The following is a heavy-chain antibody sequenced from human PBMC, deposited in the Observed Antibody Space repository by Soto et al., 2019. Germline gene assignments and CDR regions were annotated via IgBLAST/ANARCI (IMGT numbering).Heavy chain of an antibody. D-gene: IGHD3-10*01. Sequence: QVQLVQSGAEVKKPGASVKVSCKASGYTFTSYAMHWVRQAPGQRLEWMGWIDAGNGNTKYSQKSQGRVTITSDTSASTAYMELSSLRSEDTAVYYCARDLGWSGRGVEAYYYYGMDVWGQGTTVTVSS. V-gene: IGHV1-3*01. CDR1: GYTFTSYA. CDR2: IDAGNGNT. CDR3: ARDLGWSGRGVEAYYYYGMDV. J-gene: IGHJ6*02.